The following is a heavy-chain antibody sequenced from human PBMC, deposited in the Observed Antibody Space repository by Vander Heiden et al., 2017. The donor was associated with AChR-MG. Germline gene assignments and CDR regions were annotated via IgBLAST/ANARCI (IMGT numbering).Heavy chain of an antibody. Sequence: EVQLVESGGGLVKPGGSLRLSCAASGFTFSNAWRRWVRQAPGKGLEWVGRIKSKTDGGTTDYAAPVKGRFTISRDDSKNTLYLQMNSLKTEDTGVYYCTTTPHPDIVVVVAAHRDYWGQGTLVTVSS. CDR3: TTTPHPDIVVVVAAHRDY. D-gene: IGHD2-15*01. CDR2: IKSKTDGGTT. V-gene: IGHV3-15*01. CDR1: GFTFSNAW. J-gene: IGHJ4*02.